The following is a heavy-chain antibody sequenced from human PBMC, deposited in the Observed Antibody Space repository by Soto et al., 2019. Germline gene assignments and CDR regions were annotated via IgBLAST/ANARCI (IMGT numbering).Heavy chain of an antibody. D-gene: IGHD3-9*01. CDR2: VTGSGGST. Sequence: LRLSCAASGFSFSTYAMSWVRQAPGKGLQWVSTVTGSGGSTYYADSVKGRFTISRDNSKNTLYLQVNNLRAEDTAVYYCAKVDYDILTGYYNPYYFDNWGRGTLVTVSS. CDR3: AKVDYDILTGYYNPYYFDN. V-gene: IGHV3-23*01. CDR1: GFSFSTYA. J-gene: IGHJ4*02.